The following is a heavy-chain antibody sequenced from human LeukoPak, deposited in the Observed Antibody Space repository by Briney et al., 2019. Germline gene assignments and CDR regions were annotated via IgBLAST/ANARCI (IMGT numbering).Heavy chain of an antibody. V-gene: IGHV3-9*01. CDR1: GFTFDDYA. J-gene: IGHJ6*02. CDR3: ARDIRAYSYYYGMDV. D-gene: IGHD3-10*01. Sequence: PGRSLRLSCAASGFTFDDYAMHWVRQAPGKGLEWVSGISWNSGGIGYADSVKGRFTISRDNAKNSLYLQMNSLRAEDTALYYCARDIRAYSYYYGMDVWGQGTTVTVSS. CDR2: ISWNSGGI.